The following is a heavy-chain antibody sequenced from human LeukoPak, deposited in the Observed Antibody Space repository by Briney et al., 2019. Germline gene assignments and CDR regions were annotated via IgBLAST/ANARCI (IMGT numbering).Heavy chain of an antibody. CDR2: IRSKANSYAT. CDR3: TRRGRERGYSGYDSSIGDY. V-gene: IGHV3-73*01. J-gene: IGHJ4*02. CDR1: GFTFSGSA. D-gene: IGHD5-12*01. Sequence: PGGSLRLSCAASGFTFSGSAMHWVRQASGKGLEWVGRIRSKANSYATAYAASVKGRFTISRDDSKNTAYLQMNSLKTEDTAVHYCTRRGRERGYSGYDSSIGDYWGQGTLVTVSS.